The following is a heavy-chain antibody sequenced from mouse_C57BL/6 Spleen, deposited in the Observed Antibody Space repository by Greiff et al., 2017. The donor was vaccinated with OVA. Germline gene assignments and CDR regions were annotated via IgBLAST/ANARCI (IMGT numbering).Heavy chain of an antibody. J-gene: IGHJ4*01. D-gene: IGHD1-1*01. Sequence: QVQLHQPGAELVRPGSSVKLSCKASGYTFTSYWMHWVKQRPIQGLEWIGNIDPSDSETHYNQKFKDKATLTVDKSSSTAYMQLSSLTSEDSAVYYCARWGGSSSYYAMDYWGQGTSVTVSS. CDR3: ARWGGSSSYYAMDY. V-gene: IGHV1-52*01. CDR2: IDPSDSET. CDR1: GYTFTSYW.